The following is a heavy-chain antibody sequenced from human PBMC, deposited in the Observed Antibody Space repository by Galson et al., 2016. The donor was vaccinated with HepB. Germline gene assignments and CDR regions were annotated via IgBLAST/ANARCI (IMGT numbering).Heavy chain of an antibody. CDR1: GDSVSSHSAA. J-gene: IGHJ5*01. D-gene: IGHD2-21*01. Sequence: CAISGDSVSSHSAAWNWIRQSPSRGLEWLGRTAYRSTWYNDYAVSVKSRITINPDTSKNQFSLHLNSVTPEDTAVYFCASDSEVVNLFGSWGQGTLVTVSS. V-gene: IGHV6-1*01. CDR3: ASDSEVVNLFGS. CDR2: TAYRSTWYN.